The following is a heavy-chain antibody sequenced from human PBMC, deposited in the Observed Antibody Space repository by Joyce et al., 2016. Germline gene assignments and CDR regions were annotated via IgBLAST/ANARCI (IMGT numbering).Heavy chain of an antibody. Sequence: EVQLVESGGGLVQPGGSLRLSCAASGFSFSGYWIHWVCQAPGKGLVLVARINTDGSSTRFADSVKGRFTISRDNAKNTLYLQMNSLRAEDTAVYYWVRGISARPGGPNWFDPWGQGTLVTVSS. D-gene: IGHD6-6*01. CDR2: INTDGSST. J-gene: IGHJ5*02. V-gene: IGHV3-74*01. CDR3: VRGISARPGGPNWFDP. CDR1: GFSFSGYW.